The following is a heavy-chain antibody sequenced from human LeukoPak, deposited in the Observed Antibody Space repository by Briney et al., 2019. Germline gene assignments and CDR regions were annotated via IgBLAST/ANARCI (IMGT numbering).Heavy chain of an antibody. J-gene: IGHJ5*02. D-gene: IGHD2-15*01. CDR2: INPKSGGT. V-gene: IGHV1-2*02. CDR3: AKEGGYCSGGTCYPWWFGA. Sequence: ASVKVSCKASGYTFTTYYVHWVRQAPGQEIEWMGWINPKSGGTNYAQKFQGRVTMTRDTAITTVYVELNSLRSDDTAVYYCAKEGGYCSGGTCYPWWFGAWGQGTLVTVSS. CDR1: GYTFTTYY.